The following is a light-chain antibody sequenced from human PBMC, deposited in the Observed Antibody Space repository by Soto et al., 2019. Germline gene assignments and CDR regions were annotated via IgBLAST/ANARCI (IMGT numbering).Light chain of an antibody. J-gene: IGKJ4*01. CDR2: DAS. V-gene: IGKV1-33*01. Sequence: DIQMTQSPSSLSASVGDRVTITCQASQDIANYLNWYQQKAGRAPKFLIYDASNLETGVPSRFSGSGSGTDFTLTTSSLQPEDIATYYCQQYDNLPLTFGEGTKVEIK. CDR1: QDIANY. CDR3: QQYDNLPLT.